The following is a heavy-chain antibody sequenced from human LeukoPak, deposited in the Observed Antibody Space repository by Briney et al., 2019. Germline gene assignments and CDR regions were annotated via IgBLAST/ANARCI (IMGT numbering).Heavy chain of an antibody. J-gene: IGHJ4*02. V-gene: IGHV1-8*01. Sequence: ASVKVSCKASGYTFTSYDINWVRQATGQGLEWMGWMNPNSGNTGYAQKFQGRVTITTDESTSTAYMELSSLRSEDTAVYYCARDYSGDYYGDYQHFDYWGQGTLVTVSS. CDR2: MNPNSGNT. D-gene: IGHD4-17*01. CDR1: GYTFTSYD. CDR3: ARDYSGDYYGDYQHFDY.